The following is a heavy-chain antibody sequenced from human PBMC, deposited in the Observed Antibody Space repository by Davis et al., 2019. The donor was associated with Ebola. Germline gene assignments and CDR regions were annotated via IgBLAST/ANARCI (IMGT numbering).Heavy chain of an antibody. CDR2: INPHNGNT. J-gene: IGHJ4*02. D-gene: IGHD1-1*01. CDR1: GYTFTNYG. V-gene: IGHV1-18*04. CDR3: ARGTGPDDY. Sequence: ASVKVSCKASGYTFTNYGITWVRQAPGQGLEWMGWINPHNGNTNYAQNVQGRVTMTTDTSTSTAYMEVGSLRSDDTAVYYCARGTGPDDYWGQGTLVTVSS.